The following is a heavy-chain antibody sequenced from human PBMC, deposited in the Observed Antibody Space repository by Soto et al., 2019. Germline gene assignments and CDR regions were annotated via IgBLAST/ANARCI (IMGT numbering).Heavy chain of an antibody. J-gene: IGHJ6*03. CDR2: IYDSGSI. V-gene: IGHV4-59*08. CDR3: QGSSWDYYYYYMDV. D-gene: IGHD6-13*01. Sequence: SRTLSLTCTLSGGSISSYYWSWIRQPPGKGLEWIGYIYDSGSIDYDPSLKSRVTISVDTSKNQFTLKLSSVTSADTAVDYCQGSSWDYYYYYMDVWGKGTTVTVSS. CDR1: GGSISSYY.